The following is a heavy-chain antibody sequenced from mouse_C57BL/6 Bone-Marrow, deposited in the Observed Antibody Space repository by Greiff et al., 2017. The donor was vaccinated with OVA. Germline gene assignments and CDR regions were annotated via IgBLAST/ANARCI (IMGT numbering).Heavy chain of an antibody. Sequence: QVQLQQSGAELVRPGASVTLSCKASGYTFTDYEMHWVKQTPVHGLEWIGAIDPETGGTAYNQKFKGQAILTADKSSSTAYMELRSLTSEDSAVYYCKLGFFDYWGQGTTLTGSS. CDR3: KLGFFDY. D-gene: IGHD4-1*01. CDR1: GYTFTDYE. V-gene: IGHV1-15*01. J-gene: IGHJ2*01. CDR2: IDPETGGT.